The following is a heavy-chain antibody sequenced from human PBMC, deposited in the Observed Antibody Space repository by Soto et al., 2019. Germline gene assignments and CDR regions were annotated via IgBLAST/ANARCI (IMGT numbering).Heavy chain of an antibody. J-gene: IGHJ4*02. CDR1: GFTFSNYP. CDR3: AKNNLFGSGTTDY. Sequence: EVQLLESGGGLVQGGESLRLSCPASGFTFSNYPMSWVRQVPGKGLEWVSSISASGGSTYYADSVRGRFTIPRDNSKNSLYLQMNILRADDTAVYYCAKNNLFGSGTTDYWGQGTLVTVSS. V-gene: IGHV3-23*01. D-gene: IGHD3-10*01. CDR2: ISASGGST.